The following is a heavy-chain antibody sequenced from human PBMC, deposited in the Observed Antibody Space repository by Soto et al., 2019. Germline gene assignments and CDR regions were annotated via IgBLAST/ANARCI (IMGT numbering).Heavy chain of an antibody. D-gene: IGHD3-22*01. CDR3: ARDRGSDYYDSSAYYFGY. V-gene: IGHV4-59*01. J-gene: IGHJ4*02. CDR2: IYYSGST. Sequence: SETLSLTCTVSGGSISSYYWSWIRQPPGKGLEWIGYIYYSGSTNYNPSLKSRVTISVDTSKNQFSLMLTSVTAADTAVYYCARDRGSDYYDSSAYYFGYWGQGTLVTVSS. CDR1: GGSISSYY.